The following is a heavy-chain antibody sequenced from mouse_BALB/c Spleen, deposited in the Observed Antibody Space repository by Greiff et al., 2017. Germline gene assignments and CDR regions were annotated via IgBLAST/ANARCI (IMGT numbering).Heavy chain of an antibody. D-gene: IGHD1-2*01. CDR2: IISGSSNI. J-gene: IGHJ4*01. CDR3: ARSITAYYYAMDY. Sequence: EVQLVESGGGLVQPGGSRKLSCAASGFTFSGYGMHWVRQAPEKGLEWVAYIISGSSNIYYADTVKGRVTIARDKPKNTLFLQMNSLRSEDTAMYYCARSITAYYYAMDYWGQGTSVTVSS. V-gene: IGHV5-17*02. CDR1: GFTFSGYG.